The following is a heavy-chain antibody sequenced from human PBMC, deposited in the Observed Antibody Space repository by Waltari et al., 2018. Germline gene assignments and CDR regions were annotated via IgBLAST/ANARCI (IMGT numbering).Heavy chain of an antibody. V-gene: IGHV1-2*02. Sequence: QVQLVQSGAEVKKPGASVKVSCKAYGYPFTGYHLHWVGQAPGQGLEWMGWINPNSGGTNYAQKFQGRVTMTRDTSISTAYMELSRLRSDDTAVYYCARVPRRGVSAFDYWGQGTLVTVSS. J-gene: IGHJ4*02. CDR2: INPNSGGT. D-gene: IGHD2-8*01. CDR3: ARVPRRGVSAFDY. CDR1: GYPFTGYH.